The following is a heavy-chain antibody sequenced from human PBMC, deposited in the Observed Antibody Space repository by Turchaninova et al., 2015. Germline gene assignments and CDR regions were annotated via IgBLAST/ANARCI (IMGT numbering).Heavy chain of an antibody. J-gene: IGHJ5*02. Sequence: QVQLQPWGAGRFMLSATLSLPRAGYAGSLRGSDWSWVGHPPVKRREWIGEIKNSRSTNYNPSLKSRVSIAVDTSKNQISLKLSSVAAADTAVYYCTRGRRVVVVVPDAFGGWFDPWGQGTLVTVSS. CDR1: AGSLRGSD. V-gene: IGHV4-34*01. D-gene: IGHD2-2*01. CDR3: TRGRRVVVVVPDAFGGWFDP. CDR2: IKNSRST.